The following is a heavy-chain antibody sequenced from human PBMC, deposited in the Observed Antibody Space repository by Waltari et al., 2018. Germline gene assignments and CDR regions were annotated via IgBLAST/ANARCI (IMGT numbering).Heavy chain of an antibody. V-gene: IGHV4-38-2*02. D-gene: IGHD5-12*01. J-gene: IGHJ4*02. CDR1: GYSISSGYY. CDR2: IYHSGST. CDR3: AREGDGYNYRGVFDY. Sequence: QVQLQESGPGLVKPSETLSLTCAVSGYSISSGYYWGWIRQPPGKGLEWIGSIYHSGSTYYNPSLKSRVTISVDTSKNQFSLKLSSVTAADTAVYYCAREGDGYNYRGVFDYWGQGTLVTVSS.